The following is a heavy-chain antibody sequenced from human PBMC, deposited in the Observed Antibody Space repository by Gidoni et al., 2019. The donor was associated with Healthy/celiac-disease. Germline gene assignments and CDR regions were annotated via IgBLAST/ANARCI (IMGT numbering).Heavy chain of an antibody. CDR3: ARDQGYCSSTSCYAELRFAFDI. CDR2: ISDDGGNK. Sequence: QVQLVESGGGVVQPGRSLRLSCAASGFTFSSYAMHWVRQAPGKGLEWVSVISDDGGNKYYADSVKGRFTISRDNSKNTLYLQMNSLRAEDTAVYYWARDQGYCSSTSCYAELRFAFDIWGQGTMVTVSS. CDR1: GFTFSSYA. D-gene: IGHD2-2*01. V-gene: IGHV3-30-3*01. J-gene: IGHJ3*02.